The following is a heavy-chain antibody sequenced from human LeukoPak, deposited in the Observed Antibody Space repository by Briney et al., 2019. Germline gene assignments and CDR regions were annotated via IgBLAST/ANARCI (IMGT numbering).Heavy chain of an antibody. V-gene: IGHV3-53*01. J-gene: IGHJ4*02. CDR1: GFTVSSNY. CDR3: ARDGKQGLFEY. Sequence: PGRSLRLSCAASGFTVSSNYMSWVRQAPGKGLEWVSVIYSGGSTYYADSVKGRFTISRDNSKNTLYLQMNSLRAEDTAVYYCARDGKQGLFEYWGQGTLVTVSS. D-gene: IGHD4-23*01. CDR2: IYSGGST.